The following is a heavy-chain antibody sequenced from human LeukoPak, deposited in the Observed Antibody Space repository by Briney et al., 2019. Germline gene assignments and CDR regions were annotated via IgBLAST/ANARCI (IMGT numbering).Heavy chain of an antibody. CDR1: GFTFSSYS. J-gene: IGHJ4*02. CDR3: AKQGWQYQLLYFDY. V-gene: IGHV3-30*18. D-gene: IGHD2-2*01. CDR2: ISYDGSNK. Sequence: GGSLRLSCAASGFTFSSYSMHWVRQAPGKGLEWVAVISYDGSNKYYADSVKGRFTISRDNSKNTLYLQMNSLRAEDTAVYYCAKQGWQYQLLYFDYWGQGTLVTVSS.